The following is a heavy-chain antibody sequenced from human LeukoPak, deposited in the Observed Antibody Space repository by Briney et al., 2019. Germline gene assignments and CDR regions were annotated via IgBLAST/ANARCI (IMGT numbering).Heavy chain of an antibody. V-gene: IGHV3-7*03. Sequence: GGSLRLSCAASGFTFSSYWMSWVRQAPGKGLEWVANIKQDGSEKYYVDSVKGRFTISRDNAKNSLYLQMNSLRAEDTAVYYCARAGNLDIVAYYYGMDVWGQGTTVTVSS. CDR3: ARAGNLDIVAYYYGMDV. CDR1: GFTFSSYW. J-gene: IGHJ6*02. CDR2: IKQDGSEK. D-gene: IGHD5-12*01.